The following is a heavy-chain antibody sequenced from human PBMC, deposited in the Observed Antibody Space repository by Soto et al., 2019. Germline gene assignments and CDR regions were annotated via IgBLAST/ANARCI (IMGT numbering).Heavy chain of an antibody. CDR3: ARDGIQLWLPGRDRFDP. D-gene: IGHD5-18*01. J-gene: IGHJ5*02. CDR1: GGSISSGNYY. V-gene: IGHV4-30-4*01. CDR2: IYSTGSS. Sequence: SETLSLTCTVSGGSISSGNYYWSWIRQSPGKGLEWIGYIYSTGSSYYNPSLRSRVSMSVDTSKNQFSLNLSSVTAAGTAVYFCARDGIQLWLPGRDRFDPWGQGTLVTVSS.